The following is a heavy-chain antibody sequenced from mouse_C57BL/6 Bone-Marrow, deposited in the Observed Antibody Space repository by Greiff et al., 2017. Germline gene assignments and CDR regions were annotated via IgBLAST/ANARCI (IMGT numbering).Heavy chain of an antibody. CDR1: GYTFTSYW. J-gene: IGHJ4*01. V-gene: IGHV1-69*01. D-gene: IGHD1-1*01. CDR3: ARGIPYYYGSSRYAMDY. CDR2: IDPSDSYT. Sequence: QVQLQQPGAELVMPGASVKLSCKASGYTFTSYWMHWVKQRPGQGLEWIGEIDPSDSYTNYNQKVKGKSTLTVDKSSSTAYMQLSSLTSEDSAVYYCARGIPYYYGSSRYAMDYWGQGTSVTVSS.